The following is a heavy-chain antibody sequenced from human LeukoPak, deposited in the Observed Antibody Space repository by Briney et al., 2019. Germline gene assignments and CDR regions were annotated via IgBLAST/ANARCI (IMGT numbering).Heavy chain of an antibody. CDR3: ASSYSSGWYDAFDI. CDR2: IYYSGST. Sequence: SETLSLTCTVSGGSISSYYWSWIRQPPGKGLEWIGYIYYSGSTNYNPSLKSRVTISVDTSKNQSSLKLSSVTAADTAVYYCASSYSSGWYDAFDIWGQGTMVTVSS. D-gene: IGHD6-19*01. CDR1: GGSISSYY. V-gene: IGHV4-59*08. J-gene: IGHJ3*02.